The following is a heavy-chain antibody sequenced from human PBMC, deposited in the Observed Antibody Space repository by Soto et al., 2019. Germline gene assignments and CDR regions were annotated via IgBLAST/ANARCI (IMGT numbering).Heavy chain of an antibody. J-gene: IGHJ4*02. CDR1: GGSISSSSYY. D-gene: IGHD6-19*01. CDR3: ARHGGIAVAGTFLG. V-gene: IGHV4-39*01. CDR2: IYYSGST. Sequence: PSETLSLTCTVSGGSISSSSYYWGWIRQPSGKGLEWIGSIYYSGSTYYNPSLKSRVTISVDTSKNQFSLKLSSVTAADTAVYYCARHGGIAVAGTFLGWGQGTLVTVSS.